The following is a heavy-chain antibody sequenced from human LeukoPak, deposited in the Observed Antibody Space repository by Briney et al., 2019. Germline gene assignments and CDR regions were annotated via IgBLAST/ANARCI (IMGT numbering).Heavy chain of an antibody. D-gene: IGHD6-19*01. V-gene: IGHV3-53*01. CDR2: IYSGGST. Sequence: GGSLRLSCAASGFTVSSNYMSWVRQAPGKGLEWVSVIYSGGSTYYADSVKGRFTISRDNPKNTLYLQMNSLRAEDTAIYYCAKDVRSSGWFEEFWGQGTLVTVSS. J-gene: IGHJ4*02. CDR3: AKDVRSSGWFEEF. CDR1: GFTVSSNY.